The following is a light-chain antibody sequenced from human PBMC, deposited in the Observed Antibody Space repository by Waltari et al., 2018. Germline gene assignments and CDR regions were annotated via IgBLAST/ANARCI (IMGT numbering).Light chain of an antibody. CDR2: VVS. V-gene: IGKV1-39*01. CDR1: QTINKY. CDR3: QQSDSLPLT. J-gene: IGKJ4*01. Sequence: DIQMTQSPSSLSASVGDRVTITCRASQTINKYLNWYQQKTGKAPQVLISVVSYLHTGVPSRFSGSGSGTDFTLTISSLQPEDFATYYCQQSDSLPLTFAGGTKVEIK.